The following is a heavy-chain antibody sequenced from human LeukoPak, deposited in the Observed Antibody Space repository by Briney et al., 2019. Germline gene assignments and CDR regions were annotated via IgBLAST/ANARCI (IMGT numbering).Heavy chain of an antibody. V-gene: IGHV4-38-2*02. D-gene: IGHD5-18*01. CDR2: IYHSGST. CDR3: ARYSAVVTIDY. CDR1: GYSISSGYY. Sequence: SETLSLTCSVSGYSISSGYYWDWIRQPPGKGLEWIGSIYHSGSTYYNPSPKSRVTISEDTSKNQFSLMLSSVTAADTAVYYCARYSAVVTIDYWGQGTLVTVSS. J-gene: IGHJ4*02.